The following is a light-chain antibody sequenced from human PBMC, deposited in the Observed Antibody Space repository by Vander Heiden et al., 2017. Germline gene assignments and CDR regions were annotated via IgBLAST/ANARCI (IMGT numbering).Light chain of an antibody. CDR1: QSINIW. Sequence: DIQMTKSPSTLTASIGDRVTITCRASQSINIWLAWYQQKPGKAPKLLIYKASNLKSGVPSRFSGSGSGTEFNLIISSLQPDDSATYYCQQYNNYLWTFGQGTKVEIK. V-gene: IGKV1-5*03. CDR3: QQYNNYLWT. J-gene: IGKJ1*01. CDR2: KAS.